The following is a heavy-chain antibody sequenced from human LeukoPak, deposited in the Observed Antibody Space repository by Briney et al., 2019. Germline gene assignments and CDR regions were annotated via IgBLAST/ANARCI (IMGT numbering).Heavy chain of an antibody. V-gene: IGHV3-23*01. CDR2: ISGSGGST. CDR3: AKPDASTVTPYYFDY. Sequence: GGSLSLSCAASGFTFSRYAMSWVRQAPGKGLERVSTISGSGGSTYYAASVRGRFAISRDNSKNTLYLQMNSLRVEDTAMYYCAKPDASTVTPYYFDYWGQGTLVTVS. D-gene: IGHD4-17*01. J-gene: IGHJ4*02. CDR1: GFTFSRYA.